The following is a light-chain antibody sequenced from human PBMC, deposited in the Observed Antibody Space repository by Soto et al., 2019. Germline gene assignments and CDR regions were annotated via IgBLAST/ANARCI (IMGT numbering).Light chain of an antibody. CDR1: SSNIGSNY. J-gene: IGLJ2*01. CDR3: AAWDDSLSGVV. V-gene: IGLV1-47*01. Sequence: QSVLTQPPSASGTPGQRVTISCSGSSSNIGSNYVYWYQQLPGTAPKLLIYRNNQRPSGVPDRFSGSKSGTSASLAISGXXXXXXXXYXCAAWDDSLSGVVFGGGTKVTVL. CDR2: RNN.